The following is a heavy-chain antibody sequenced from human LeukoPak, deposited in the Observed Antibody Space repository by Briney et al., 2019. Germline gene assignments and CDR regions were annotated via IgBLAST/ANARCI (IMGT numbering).Heavy chain of an antibody. CDR3: ATVGWELPHDAFDI. CDR1: TFTFSSYG. CDR2: ISGSGGSS. Sequence: GGSLRLSCGASTFTFSSYGMSWVRQAPGKGLEWVSAISGSGGSSYYADSVKGRFTISRDNSKNSLYLQMNSLRAEDMALYYCATVGWELPHDAFDIWGQGTMVTVSS. J-gene: IGHJ3*02. D-gene: IGHD2-15*01. V-gene: IGHV3-23*01.